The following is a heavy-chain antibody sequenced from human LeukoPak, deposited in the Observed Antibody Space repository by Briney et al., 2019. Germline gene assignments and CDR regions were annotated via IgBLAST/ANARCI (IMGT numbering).Heavy chain of an antibody. Sequence: ASVKVSCKASGYTFTSYGISWVRQAPGQGLEWVGWISAYNGNTNYAQKLQGRVTMATDTSTSTAYMELRSLRSDDTAVYYCARNYGYYYYYYGMDVWGQGTTVTVS. D-gene: IGHD4-17*01. V-gene: IGHV1-18*01. CDR3: ARNYGYYYYYYGMDV. CDR2: ISAYNGNT. CDR1: GYTFTSYG. J-gene: IGHJ6*02.